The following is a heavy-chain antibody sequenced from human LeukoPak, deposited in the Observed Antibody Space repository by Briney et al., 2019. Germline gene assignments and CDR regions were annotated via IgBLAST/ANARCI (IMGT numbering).Heavy chain of an antibody. CDR1: GYTFTSYY. D-gene: IGHD1-26*01. J-gene: IGHJ6*02. CDR2: INPSGGST. V-gene: IGHV1-46*01. Sequence: ASVKVSCKASGYTFTSYYMHWVRQAPGQGLEWMGIINPSGGSTSYAQKFQGRVTMTRDTSTSTVYMELSSLRSEDTAVYYCARVQSKTSGNYPTTYGMDVWGQGTTVTVSS. CDR3: ARVQSKTSGNYPTTYGMDV.